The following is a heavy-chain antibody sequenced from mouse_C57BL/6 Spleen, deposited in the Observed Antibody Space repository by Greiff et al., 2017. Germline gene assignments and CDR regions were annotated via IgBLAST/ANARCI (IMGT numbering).Heavy chain of an antibody. J-gene: IGHJ2*01. CDR3: ARYKPSSLRYFDY. D-gene: IGHD1-1*01. CDR1: GFTFTDYY. V-gene: IGHV7-3*01. CDR2: IRNKANGYTT. Sequence: EVQLVESGGGLVQPGGSLSLSCAASGFTFTDYYMSWVRQPPGKALEWLGFIRNKANGYTTEYSASVKGRFTISRDNSQSILYLQMNALRPEDSATYFCARYKPSSLRYFDYWGQGTTLTVSS.